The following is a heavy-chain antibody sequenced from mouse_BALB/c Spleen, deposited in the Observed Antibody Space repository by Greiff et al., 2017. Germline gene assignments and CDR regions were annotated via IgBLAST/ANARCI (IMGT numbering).Heavy chain of an antibody. D-gene: IGHD2-4*01. CDR1: GFTFSDYG. CDR2: ISNLAYSI. V-gene: IGHV5-15*02. J-gene: IGHJ2*01. CDR3: ARVYYDYDRYYFDY. Sequence: EVKVVESGGGLVQPGGSRKLSCAASGFTFSDYGMAWVRQAPGKGPEWVAFISNLAYSIYYADTVTGRFTISRENAKNTLYLEMSSLRSEDTAMYYCARVYYDYDRYYFDYWGQGTTLTVSS.